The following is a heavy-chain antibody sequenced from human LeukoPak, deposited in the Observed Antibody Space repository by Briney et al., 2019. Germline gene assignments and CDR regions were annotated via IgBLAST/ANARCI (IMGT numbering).Heavy chain of an antibody. CDR1: GFTFSTCG. V-gene: IGHV3-30*18. J-gene: IGHJ4*02. D-gene: IGHD3-10*01. Sequence: GGSLRLSCAASGFTFSTCGMHWVRQAPGKGLEWVALISYDGSNKYYTDSVKGRFTISRDNSKNTLYLQMNSLRADDAAVYYCAKDPRGGFGELSWGIDYWGQGTLVTVSS. CDR3: AKDPRGGFGELSWGIDY. CDR2: ISYDGSNK.